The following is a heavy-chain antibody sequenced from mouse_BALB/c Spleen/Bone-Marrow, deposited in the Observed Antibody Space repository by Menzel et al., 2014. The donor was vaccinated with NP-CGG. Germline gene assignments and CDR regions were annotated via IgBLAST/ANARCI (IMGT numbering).Heavy chain of an antibody. Sequence: EVQGVESGGGLVKPGGSLKLSCAASGFTFSSYTMSWVRQTPEKRLKWVATISSGGSYTYYPDSVKGRFTISRDNAKNTLYLQMSSLKSEDTAMYYCTRDGKGNYDYAMDYWGQGTSVTVSS. V-gene: IGHV5-6-4*01. CDR2: ISSGGSYT. CDR3: TRDGKGNYDYAMDY. D-gene: IGHD2-1*01. J-gene: IGHJ4*01. CDR1: GFTFSSYT.